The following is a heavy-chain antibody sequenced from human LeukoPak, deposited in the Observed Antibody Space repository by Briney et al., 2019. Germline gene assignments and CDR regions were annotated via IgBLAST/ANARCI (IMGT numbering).Heavy chain of an antibody. D-gene: IGHD5-18*01. J-gene: IGHJ4*02. CDR2: IYTSGST. Sequence: SETLSLTCTVSGGSISSYYRSWIRQPAGKGLEWIGRIYTSGSTTYNSSLKSRVTMSVDTSKNQFSLKLRSVTAADTAVYYCARDVGGYNYGYSPDYWGQGTLVSVSS. CDR1: GGSISSYY. V-gene: IGHV4-4*07. CDR3: ARDVGGYNYGYSPDY.